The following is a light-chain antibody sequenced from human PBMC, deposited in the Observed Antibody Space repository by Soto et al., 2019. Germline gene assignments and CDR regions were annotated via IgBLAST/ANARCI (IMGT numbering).Light chain of an antibody. J-gene: IGLJ1*01. CDR1: SSDVGGYNY. Sequence: QSVLTQPASVSGSPGQSITISCTGTSSDVGGYNYVSWYQQHPGKAPKLMIYEVSNRPSGVSNRFSGSKSGNTASLTISGLQAEDEDDYYCSSYTSSSTPYVFGTGTQLTVL. CDR2: EVS. CDR3: SSYTSSSTPYV. V-gene: IGLV2-14*01.